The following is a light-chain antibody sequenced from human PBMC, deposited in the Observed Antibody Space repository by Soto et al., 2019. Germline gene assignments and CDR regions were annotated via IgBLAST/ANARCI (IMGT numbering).Light chain of an antibody. CDR2: DNN. Sequence: VLTQPPSVSAAPGHKVTISCSGTASSIGNDYVSWYQQLPGEAPQLLIYDNNRRPSGIPDRFSGSRSDTSATLGITGLQTGDEADYYCGAWDSSLNVYVFGTGTKVTVL. J-gene: IGLJ1*01. CDR3: GAWDSSLNVYV. V-gene: IGLV1-51*01. CDR1: ASSIGNDY.